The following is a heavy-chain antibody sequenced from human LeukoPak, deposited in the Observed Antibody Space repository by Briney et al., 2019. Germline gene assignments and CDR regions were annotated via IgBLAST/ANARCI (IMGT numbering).Heavy chain of an antibody. Sequence: GGSLRLSCAASGFTFDDYTMHWVRQAPGKGLEWVSGISWNSGTIGYADSVKGRFTIYRDNAKNSLYLQMNSLRAEDTAWYSCARGNVFLWFGELPSFAYWGQGTVVTVS. CDR3: ARGNVFLWFGELPSFAY. CDR2: ISWNSGTI. J-gene: IGHJ4*02. D-gene: IGHD3-10*01. CDR1: GFTFDDYT. V-gene: IGHV3-9*01.